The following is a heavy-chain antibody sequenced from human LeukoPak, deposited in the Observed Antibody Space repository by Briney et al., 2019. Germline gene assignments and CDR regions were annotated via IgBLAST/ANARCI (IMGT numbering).Heavy chain of an antibody. Sequence: GGSLRLSCAASGFTFSSYAMTWVRQAPGKGLEWVSAISGSGGATYYADPVKGRFTISRDNSKNTLYLQMNSPRAEDTAVYYCAKDRANYYDSSGYSDYWGQGTLVTVSS. CDR2: ISGSGGAT. CDR3: AKDRANYYDSSGYSDY. CDR1: GFTFSSYA. V-gene: IGHV3-23*01. J-gene: IGHJ4*02. D-gene: IGHD3-22*01.